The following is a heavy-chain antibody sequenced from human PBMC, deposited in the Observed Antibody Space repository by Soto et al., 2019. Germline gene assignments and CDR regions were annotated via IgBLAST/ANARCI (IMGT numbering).Heavy chain of an antibody. Sequence: PGGSLRLSCAASGFTFRTYGMHWVRQAPGKGLEWVAVISYDGSNKYYADSVKGRFTISRDNSKNTLYLQMNSLRAEDTAVYYCARDRVSSSGYYYGMDVWGQGTTVTVSS. CDR2: ISYDGSNK. V-gene: IGHV3-30*19. D-gene: IGHD6-6*01. CDR1: GFTFRTYG. J-gene: IGHJ6*02. CDR3: ARDRVSSSGYYYGMDV.